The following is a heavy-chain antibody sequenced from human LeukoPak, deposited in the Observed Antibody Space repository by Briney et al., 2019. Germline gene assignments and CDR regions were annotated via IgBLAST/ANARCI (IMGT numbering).Heavy chain of an antibody. CDR3: ARGRRITMIVVVSDAFDI. CDR1: GGTFSSYA. J-gene: IGHJ3*02. Sequence: GASVKVSCKASGGTFSSYAISWVRQAPGQGLEWMGGIIPIFGTANYAQKFQGRVTITRDTSASTAYMELSSLRSEDTAVYYCARGRRITMIVVVSDAFDIWGQGTMVTVSS. D-gene: IGHD3-22*01. CDR2: IIPIFGTA. V-gene: IGHV1-69*05.